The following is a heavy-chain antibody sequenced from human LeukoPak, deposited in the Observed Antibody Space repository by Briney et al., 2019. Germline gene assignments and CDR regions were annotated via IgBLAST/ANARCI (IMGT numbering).Heavy chain of an antibody. CDR2: IYTSGST. D-gene: IGHD5-24*01. Sequence: SQTLYLTCTVSGGSISSGSYYWSWIRQPAGKGLEWIGRIYTSGSTNYNPSLKSRVTISVDTSKNQFSLKLSSVTAADTAVYYCAREMATIPSPFDYWGQGTLVTVSS. J-gene: IGHJ4*02. V-gene: IGHV4-61*02. CDR1: GGSISSGSYY. CDR3: AREMATIPSPFDY.